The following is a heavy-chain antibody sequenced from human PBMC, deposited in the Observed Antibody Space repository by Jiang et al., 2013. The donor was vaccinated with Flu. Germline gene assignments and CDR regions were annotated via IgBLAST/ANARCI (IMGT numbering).Heavy chain of an antibody. CDR1: GGTFSSYA. CDR2: INPNSGGT. V-gene: IGHV1-2*02. D-gene: IGHD3-10*01. Sequence: SGAEVKKPGSSVKVSCKASGGTFSSYAISWVRQAPGQGLEWMGWINPNSGGTNYAQKFQGRVTMTRDTSISTAYMELSRLRSDDTAVYYCARVAGRMVRGVIMGNWGQGTLVTVSS. J-gene: IGHJ4*02. CDR3: ARVAGRMVRGVIMGN.